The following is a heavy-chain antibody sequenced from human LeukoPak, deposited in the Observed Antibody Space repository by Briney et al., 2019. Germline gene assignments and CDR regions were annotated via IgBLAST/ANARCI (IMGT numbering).Heavy chain of an antibody. D-gene: IGHD1-1*01. CDR3: ARLVSAGTTPLPSH. CDR1: GGSFSSYY. Sequence: SETLSLTCTVSGGSFSSYYWGWIRQPPGKGLEWIGSIYHSGSTSYNPSPTSRVSISLHTTTNQSSLMHSSVLTADTAASYSARLVSAGTTPLPSHWGQGTLVTVSS. J-gene: IGHJ4*02. CDR2: IYHSGST. V-gene: IGHV4-38-2*02.